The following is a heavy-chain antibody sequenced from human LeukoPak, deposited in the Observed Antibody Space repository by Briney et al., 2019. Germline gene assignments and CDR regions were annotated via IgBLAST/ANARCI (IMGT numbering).Heavy chain of an antibody. V-gene: IGHV1-2*02. CDR1: GYTFTGYY. J-gene: IGHJ4*02. CDR3: ARDLKRGYSSGRYSWGTGSSNDF. CDR2: INPNSGGT. Sequence: ASVKVSCKASGYTFTGYYMHWVRQAPGQGLEWMGWINPNSGGTNYAQKFQGRVTMTRDTSISTTYMELRSLGSDDTAVYYCARDLKRGYSSGRYSWGTGSSNDFWGQGTLVTVSS. D-gene: IGHD6-19*01.